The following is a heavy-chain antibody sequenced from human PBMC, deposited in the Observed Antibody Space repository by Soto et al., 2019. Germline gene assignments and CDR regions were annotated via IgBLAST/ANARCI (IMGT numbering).Heavy chain of an antibody. Sequence: EVQLVESGGGLVKAGESLTLSCAASGFTFSSYTMNWVRQAPEKGLEWVSSITGTSSYIFYADSVKGRFTISRDSAKNALYLQMSDLRAEDTAVYYCARVSGEYRDYWGQGTLVTVSS. J-gene: IGHJ4*02. D-gene: IGHD1-26*01. V-gene: IGHV3-21*01. CDR2: ITGTSSYI. CDR3: ARVSGEYRDY. CDR1: GFTFSSYT.